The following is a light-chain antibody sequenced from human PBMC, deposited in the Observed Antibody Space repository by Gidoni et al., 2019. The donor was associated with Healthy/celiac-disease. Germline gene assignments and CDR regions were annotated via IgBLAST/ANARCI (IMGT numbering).Light chain of an antibody. CDR1: QSISSY. Sequence: DIQMTQSPSSLSASVGDRVTITCRASQSISSYLNWYQQKPGKAPKLLIYAASSVQGGVQSRFSGSGAGTDFTLTISSLQPEDFATYYCQQSYSSPHTFGQGTKLEIK. CDR3: QQSYSSPHT. CDR2: AAS. V-gene: IGKV1-39*01. J-gene: IGKJ2*01.